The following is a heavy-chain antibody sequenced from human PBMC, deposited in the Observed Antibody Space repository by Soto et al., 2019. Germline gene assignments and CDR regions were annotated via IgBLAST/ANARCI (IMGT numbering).Heavy chain of an antibody. CDR3: ARVIRMATTPDY. D-gene: IGHD1-1*01. Sequence: QVQLQQWGAGLLKPSETLSLTCAVYGGSFSGYYWSWIRQPPGKGLEWIGEINHSGSTNYNPSLKSRVTISVDTSKNQFSLKLSSVTAADTAVYYCARVIRMATTPDYWGLGTLVTVSS. CDR1: GGSFSGYY. J-gene: IGHJ4*02. V-gene: IGHV4-34*01. CDR2: INHSGST.